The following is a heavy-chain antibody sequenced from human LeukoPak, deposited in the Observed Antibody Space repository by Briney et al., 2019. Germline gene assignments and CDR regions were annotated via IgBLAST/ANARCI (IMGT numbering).Heavy chain of an antibody. CDR1: GYTFTSYY. V-gene: IGHV1-46*01. CDR3: ARATAVAGPDY. Sequence: ASVKVFCKASGYTFTSYYMHWVRQAPGQGLEWMGIINPSGGSTSYAQKFQGRVTMTRDTSTSTVYMELSSLRSEDTAVYYCARATAVAGPDYWGQGTLVTVSS. D-gene: IGHD6-19*01. CDR2: INPSGGST. J-gene: IGHJ4*02.